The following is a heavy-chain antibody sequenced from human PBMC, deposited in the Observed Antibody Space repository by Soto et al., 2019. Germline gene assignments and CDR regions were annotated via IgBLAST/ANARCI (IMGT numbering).Heavy chain of an antibody. CDR2: INHSGST. J-gene: IGHJ4*02. D-gene: IGHD6-13*01. CDR3: ARKGKKQQLVLGFDY. CDR1: GGSFSGYY. Sequence: ETLSLTCAVYGGSFSGYYWSWIRQPPGKGLEWIGEINHSGSTNYNPSLRSRVTISVDTSKNQFSLKLSSVTAADTAVYYCARKGKKQQLVLGFDYWGQGTLVTVSS. V-gene: IGHV4-34*01.